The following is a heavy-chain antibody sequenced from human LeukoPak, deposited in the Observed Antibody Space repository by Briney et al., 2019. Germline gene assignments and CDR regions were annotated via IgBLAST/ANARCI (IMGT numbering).Heavy chain of an antibody. V-gene: IGHV4-39*01. J-gene: IGHJ4*02. D-gene: IGHD1-26*01. CDR1: GGSPSSSSYY. CDR3: ARTPGGLNYFDY. CDR2: IYYSGST. Sequence: SETLSLTCTVSGGSPSSSSYYWGWIRQPPGKGLEWIGSIYYSGSTYYNPSLKSRVTISVDMSKNQFSLKLSSVTAADTAVYYCARTPGGLNYFDYWGQGTLVTVSS.